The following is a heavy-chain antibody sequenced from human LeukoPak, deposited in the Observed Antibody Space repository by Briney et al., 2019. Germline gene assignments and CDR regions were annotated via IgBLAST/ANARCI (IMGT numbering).Heavy chain of an antibody. J-gene: IGHJ4*02. CDR1: GFTFSSYE. Sequence: PGGSLRLSCAASGFTFSSYEMNWVRQAPGKGLEWVSVIYSDGSTYYADSVKGRFTISRDDSKNMLFLQMNCLRAEDTAVYYCARDPDRSGFDYWGQGTLVTVSS. V-gene: IGHV3-66*01. D-gene: IGHD3-10*01. CDR3: ARDPDRSGFDY. CDR2: IYSDGST.